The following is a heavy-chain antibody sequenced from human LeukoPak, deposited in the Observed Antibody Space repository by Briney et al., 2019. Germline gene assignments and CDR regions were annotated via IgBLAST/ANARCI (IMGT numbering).Heavy chain of an antibody. CDR3: ARDERGSDY. J-gene: IGHJ4*02. Sequence: GGSLRLSCAASGFSFSNYGMHWVRQAPGKGLEWVAVISYDGSNKYYADSVKGRFTISRDNSKNTLYLQMNSLRAEDTAVYYCARDERGSDYWGQGTLVTVSS. D-gene: IGHD1-1*01. V-gene: IGHV3-30*06. CDR2: ISYDGSNK. CDR1: GFSFSNYG.